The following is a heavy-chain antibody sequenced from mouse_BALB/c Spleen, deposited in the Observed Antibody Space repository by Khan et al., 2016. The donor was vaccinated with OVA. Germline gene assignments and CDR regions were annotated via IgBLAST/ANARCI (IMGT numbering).Heavy chain of an antibody. Sequence: EVKLLESGGGLVQPGGSLKLTCAASGFDFSSYWMTWVRQAPGKGLEWIGEINPASSTINYTPSLKNTFIISRDNAKNTLFLQISKVRSEDTALYYCARPTEEGCFDYWGQGITLTVSS. D-gene: IGHD3-3*01. V-gene: IGHV4-1*02. J-gene: IGHJ2*01. CDR1: GFDFSSYW. CDR2: INPASSTI. CDR3: ARPTEEGCFDY.